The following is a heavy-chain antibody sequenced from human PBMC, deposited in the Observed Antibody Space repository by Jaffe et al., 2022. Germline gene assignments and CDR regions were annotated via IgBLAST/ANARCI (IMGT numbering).Heavy chain of an antibody. CDR3: ARGDPKGYCSGGSCYSQLPYFDY. Sequence: QVQLQESGPGLVKPSETLSLTCTVSGGSISSYYWSWIRQPPGKGLEWIGYIYYSGSTNYNPSLKSRVTISVDTSKNQFSLKLSSVTAADTAVYYCARGDPKGYCSGGSCYSQLPYFDYWGQGTLVTVSS. V-gene: IGHV4-59*01. CDR2: IYYSGST. CDR1: GGSISSYY. D-gene: IGHD2-15*01. J-gene: IGHJ4*02.